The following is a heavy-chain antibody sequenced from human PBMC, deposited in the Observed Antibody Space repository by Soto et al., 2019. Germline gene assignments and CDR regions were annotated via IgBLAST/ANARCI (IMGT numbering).Heavy chain of an antibody. CDR2: INSDGSSP. J-gene: IGHJ5*02. D-gene: IGHD3-16*02. CDR1: GFTFSSCW. V-gene: IGHV3-74*01. CDR3: TRDRRISGFDP. Sequence: PGGSLTLSSEASGFTFSSCWLHWVRQGPGTGLEWLSLINSDGSSPNYADSVKGRFTVSRDNAKNTLFLQMNSLRVDDTAVYYCTRDRRISGFDPWRQGTPVNVST.